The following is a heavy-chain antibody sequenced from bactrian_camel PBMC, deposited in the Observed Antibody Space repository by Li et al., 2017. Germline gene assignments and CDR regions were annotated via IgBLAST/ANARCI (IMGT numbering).Heavy chain of an antibody. D-gene: IGHD3*01. J-gene: IGHJ4*01. V-gene: IGHV3S40*01. CDR3: ATRAVQAGAGYNY. Sequence: VQLVESGGGLVRPGGSLRLSCAVSGFTVQNYAMTWVRQAPGKGLEWVSTINSSPGRTDYATSVKGRFTISVDVANNTMFLQLNTLKTEDTAMYYCATRAVQAGAGYNYWGQGTQVTVS. CDR1: GFTVQNYA. CDR2: INSSPGRT.